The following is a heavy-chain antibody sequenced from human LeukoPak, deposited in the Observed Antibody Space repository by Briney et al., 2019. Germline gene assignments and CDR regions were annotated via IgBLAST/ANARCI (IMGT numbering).Heavy chain of an antibody. V-gene: IGHV4-34*01. Sequence: SETLSLTCSVYGGSITAYYWSWIRQPPGKGLEWIGEINHSRGTKYNPSLESRVTIILDASKNEFSLNLNSVTAADTAVYYCAREDYYFDSWGQGTLVTVSS. CDR2: INHSRGT. J-gene: IGHJ4*02. CDR1: GGSITAYY. CDR3: AREDYYFDS.